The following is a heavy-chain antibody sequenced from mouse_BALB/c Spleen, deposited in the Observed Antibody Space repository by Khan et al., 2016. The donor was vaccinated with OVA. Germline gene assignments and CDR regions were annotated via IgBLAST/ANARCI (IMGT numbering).Heavy chain of an antibody. V-gene: IGHV10-1*02. CDR3: VRQGYGYSWFVY. CDR1: GFTFNTYA. Sequence: EVQLVESGGGLVQPKGSLKLSCAVSGFTFNTYAMNWVRQAPGKGLEWVARIKNKSNNYATYYADSVKDRFTISRDDSQSMLYLQMNNVKTEDTAMYYCVRQGYGYSWFVYRGQGTLVTVSA. CDR2: IKNKSNNYAT. J-gene: IGHJ3*01. D-gene: IGHD2-2*01.